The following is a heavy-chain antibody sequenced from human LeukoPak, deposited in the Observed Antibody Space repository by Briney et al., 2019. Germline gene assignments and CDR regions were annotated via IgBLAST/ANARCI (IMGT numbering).Heavy chain of an antibody. CDR2: IIPIFGTA. D-gene: IGHD2-2*01. CDR1: GGTFSSYA. CDR3: ARPYCSSTSCYDWFDP. Sequence: SVKVSCKASGGTFSSYAISWVRQAPGQGLERMGGIIPIFGTANYAQKFQGRVTITADESTSTAYMELSSLRSEDTAVYYCARPYCSSTSCYDWFDPWGQGTLVTVSS. V-gene: IGHV1-69*13. J-gene: IGHJ5*02.